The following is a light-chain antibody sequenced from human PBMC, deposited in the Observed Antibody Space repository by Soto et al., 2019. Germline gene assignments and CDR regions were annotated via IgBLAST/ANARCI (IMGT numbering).Light chain of an antibody. CDR1: SSDVGGYNY. CDR3: SSYTTSNTRQIV. V-gene: IGLV2-14*03. Sequence: QSALTQPASVSGSPGQSITISCTGTSSDVGGYNYVSWYQHHPGKAPKLIIYDVTNRPSGVSNPFSGSKSGNTASLTISGLQPEVEADFYCSSYTTSNTRQIVFGTGTKVTAL. CDR2: DVT. J-gene: IGLJ1*01.